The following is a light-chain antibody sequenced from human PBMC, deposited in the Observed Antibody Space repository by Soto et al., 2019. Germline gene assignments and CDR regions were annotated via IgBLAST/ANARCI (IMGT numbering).Light chain of an antibody. Sequence: QSLLTKPASLSGSPGQSFTISCTGPRSDIGDSNFISWYQHSPGKAPRLLIYEVNNRPSGVSKRFSGSKAGNTASLTISGLLDDDEADYFCASFRSGTILVFGSGTKVT. CDR3: ASFRSGTILV. V-gene: IGLV2-14*01. J-gene: IGLJ1*01. CDR1: RSDIGDSNF. CDR2: EVN.